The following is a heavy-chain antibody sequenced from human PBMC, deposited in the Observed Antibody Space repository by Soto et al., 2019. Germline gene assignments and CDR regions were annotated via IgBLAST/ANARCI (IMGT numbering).Heavy chain of an antibody. CDR2: ISGSGGST. V-gene: IGHV3-23*01. D-gene: IGHD6-13*01. Sequence: GGSLRLSCAASGFTFSSYAMSWVRQAPGKGLEWVSAISGSGGSTYYADSVKGRFTISRDNSKNTLYLQMNSLRAEDTAVYYCAKGSGQQRVQGVVDYWGQGTLVTVSS. J-gene: IGHJ4*02. CDR3: AKGSGQQRVQGVVDY. CDR1: GFTFSSYA.